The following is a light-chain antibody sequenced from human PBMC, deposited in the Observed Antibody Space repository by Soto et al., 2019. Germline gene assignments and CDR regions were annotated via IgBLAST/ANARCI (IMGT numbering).Light chain of an antibody. CDR3: AAWDDSLNGQV. J-gene: IGLJ3*02. CDR2: DDD. CDR1: SSNIGGNS. Sequence: QSVMTQPSSVSAAPGQKVTISCSGSSSNIGGNSVSWYQQLPGTAPKLLIYDDDKRPSGIPDRFSGSKSGTSVSLAISGLRSEDEATYYCAAWDDSLNGQVFGGGTKLTVL. V-gene: IGLV1-51*01.